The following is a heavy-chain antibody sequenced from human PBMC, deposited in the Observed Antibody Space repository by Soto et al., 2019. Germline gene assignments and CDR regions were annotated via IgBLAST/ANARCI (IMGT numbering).Heavy chain of an antibody. Sequence: QITLKESGPTLVKPTQTLTLTCTFSGFSLSTSGVCVGWIRQPPGKALEWLALIYWDDDKRSSPSLNSRLTITKDTSKNQVVITMTNMDPVDTATCCCAHRLCVSVLLFHNYGYFDLWCRGTLVTVSS. CDR2: IYWDDDK. J-gene: IGHJ2*01. D-gene: IGHD2-15*01. CDR1: GFSLSTSGVC. V-gene: IGHV2-5*02. CDR3: AHRLCVSVLLFHNYGYFDL.